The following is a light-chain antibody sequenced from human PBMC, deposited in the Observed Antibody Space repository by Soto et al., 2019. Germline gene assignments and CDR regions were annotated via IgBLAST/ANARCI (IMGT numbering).Light chain of an antibody. CDR3: MQGTHWPIT. CDR2: KVS. Sequence: VVMTQSPLSLPVTLGQPASISCTSSHSLVYSDGDTSLNWFQQRPGQSPRRLIYKVSNRDSGVPDRFSGSGSGTDFTLKISRVEAEDVGVYYCMQGTHWPITFGQGTRLEIK. J-gene: IGKJ5*01. CDR1: HSLVYSDGDTS. V-gene: IGKV2-30*01.